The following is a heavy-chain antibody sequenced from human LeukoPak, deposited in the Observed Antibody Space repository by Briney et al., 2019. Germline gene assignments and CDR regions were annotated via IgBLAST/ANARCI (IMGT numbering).Heavy chain of an antibody. CDR1: EFTFSSYS. Sequence: GGSLRLSCAASEFTFSSYSMNWVRQAPGKGLEWVSSISSSSSYIYYADSVKDRFTISRDNAKNSLYLQMNSLRAEDTAVYYCESFSGSRVGYWGQGTLVTVSS. CDR2: ISSSSSYI. CDR3: ESFSGSRVGY. J-gene: IGHJ4*02. D-gene: IGHD6-25*01. V-gene: IGHV3-21*01.